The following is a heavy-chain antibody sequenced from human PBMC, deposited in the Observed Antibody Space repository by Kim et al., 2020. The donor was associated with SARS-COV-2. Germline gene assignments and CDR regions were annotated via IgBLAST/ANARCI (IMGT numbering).Heavy chain of an antibody. Sequence: SETLSLTCTVSGGSISSSSYYWGWIRQPPGKGLEWIGSIYYSGSTYYNPSLKSRVTISVDTSKNQFSLKLSSVTAADTAVYYCARYYDILTGYGMDVWGQGTTVTVSS. J-gene: IGHJ6*02. CDR3: ARYYDILTGYGMDV. CDR1: GGSISSSSYY. V-gene: IGHV4-39*07. D-gene: IGHD3-9*01. CDR2: IYYSGST.